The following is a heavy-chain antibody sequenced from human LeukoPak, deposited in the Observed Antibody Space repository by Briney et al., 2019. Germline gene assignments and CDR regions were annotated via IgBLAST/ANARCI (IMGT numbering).Heavy chain of an antibody. CDR1: GGSISSYY. J-gene: IGHJ4*02. V-gene: IGHV4-59*01. D-gene: IGHD3-3*01. CDR3: AGSYYDFWSGYYSGNYFDY. Sequence: SETLSLTCTVSGGSISSYYWSWIRQPPGKGLEWIGYIYYSGSTKYNPSLKSRVTISVDTSKNQFSLKLSSVTAADTAVYYCAGSYYDFWSGYYSGNYFDYWGQGTLVAVSS. CDR2: IYYSGST.